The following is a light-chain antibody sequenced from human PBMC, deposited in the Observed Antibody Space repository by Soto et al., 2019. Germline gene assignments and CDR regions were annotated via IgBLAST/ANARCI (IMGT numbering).Light chain of an antibody. CDR2: WAY. Sequence: DIVMTQSPDSLTVSLGETATINCKSSQSLLYSSNNKNYLAWYRQKPRQPPELLIYWAYTRESGVPSRYSGSGSGTDFTLTISSLRAEDVAIYYCQQYYETPLTFGGGTTVEIK. V-gene: IGKV4-1*01. J-gene: IGKJ4*01. CDR1: QSLLYSSNNKNY. CDR3: QQYYETPLT.